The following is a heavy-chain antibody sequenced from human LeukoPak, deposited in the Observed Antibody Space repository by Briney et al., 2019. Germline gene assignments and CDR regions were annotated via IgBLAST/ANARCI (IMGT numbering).Heavy chain of an antibody. J-gene: IGHJ5*02. V-gene: IGHV3-21*04. D-gene: IGHD3-16*01. CDR3: ARRRATSGGKNNWFDP. CDR2: ISSSSSYI. CDR1: GFTFSSYS. Sequence: GGSLRLSSAASGFTFSSYSMNWVRQAPGKGLEWVSSISSSSSYIYYADSVKGLFTISRDNAKNSLYLQMNSLRAEDTALYYCARRRATSGGKNNWFDPWGQGTLVTVSS.